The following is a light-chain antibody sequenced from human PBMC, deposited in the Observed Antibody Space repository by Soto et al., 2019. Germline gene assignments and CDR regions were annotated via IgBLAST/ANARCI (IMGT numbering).Light chain of an antibody. CDR2: DVS. J-gene: IGLJ1*01. CDR1: SSDVGGSNY. Sequence: QSALTQPASVSGSPGQSITISCTGTSSDVGGSNYVSWYQQHPGKAPKLMIYDVSNRPSGVSNRFSGSKSGNTASLTISGLQAEDDADYYCGSYTSSSTLYVFGTGTKLTVI. CDR3: GSYTSSSTLYV. V-gene: IGLV2-14*01.